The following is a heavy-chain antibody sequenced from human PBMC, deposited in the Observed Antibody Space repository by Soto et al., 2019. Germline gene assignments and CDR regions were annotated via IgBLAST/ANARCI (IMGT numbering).Heavy chain of an antibody. J-gene: IGHJ6*02. Sequence: PGGSLRLSCAASGFTFSSYEMNWVRQAPGKGLEWVSYISSSGSTIYYADSVKGRFTISRDNAKNSLYLQMNSLRAEDTAVYYCARSMILVVIHYYYGMDVWGQGTTVTVYS. CDR2: ISSSGSTI. D-gene: IGHD3-22*01. CDR1: GFTFSSYE. CDR3: ARSMILVVIHYYYGMDV. V-gene: IGHV3-48*03.